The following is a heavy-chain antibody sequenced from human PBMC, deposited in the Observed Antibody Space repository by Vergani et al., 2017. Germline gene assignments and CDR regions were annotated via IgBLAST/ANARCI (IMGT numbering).Heavy chain of an antibody. CDR3: ARDLGSGSYYIAY. Sequence: VQLVESGGGLVQPGGSLRLSCAASGFTFSSYWMSWVRQAPGKGLEWVAVIWYDGSNKYYADSVKGRFTISRDNSKNTLYLQMNSLRAEDTAVYYCARDLGSGSYYIAYWGQGTLVTVSS. CDR1: GFTFSSYW. J-gene: IGHJ4*02. D-gene: IGHD3-10*01. V-gene: IGHV3-33*08. CDR2: IWYDGSNK.